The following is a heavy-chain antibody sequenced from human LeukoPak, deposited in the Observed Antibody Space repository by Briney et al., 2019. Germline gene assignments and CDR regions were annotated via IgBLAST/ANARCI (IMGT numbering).Heavy chain of an antibody. CDR1: GFTVSGNY. Sequence: QPGGSLRLSCAASGFTVSGNYMSWVRQAPGKGLEWVSLIYIDGSTYYADSVKGRFTISRDNSKNTLYLQMSSLRAEDTAVYYCAREGGYYNSNTPFDYWGQGTLVTVSS. D-gene: IGHD3-10*01. CDR2: IYIDGST. CDR3: AREGGYYNSNTPFDY. J-gene: IGHJ4*02. V-gene: IGHV3-66*01.